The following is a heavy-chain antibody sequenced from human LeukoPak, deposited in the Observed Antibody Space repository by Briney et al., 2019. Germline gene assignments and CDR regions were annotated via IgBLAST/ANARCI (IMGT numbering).Heavy chain of an antibody. D-gene: IGHD2-2*01. CDR2: LSGSGITT. Sequence: GGSLRLSCAASGFTFSNSAMSWVRQAPGKGLEWVSTLSGSGITTYYADSVKGRFTISRDNAKNSLYLQMNSLRAEDTALYYCARVYQLPVYYFDYWGQGTLVTVSS. V-gene: IGHV3-23*01. J-gene: IGHJ4*02. CDR1: GFTFSNSA. CDR3: ARVYQLPVYYFDY.